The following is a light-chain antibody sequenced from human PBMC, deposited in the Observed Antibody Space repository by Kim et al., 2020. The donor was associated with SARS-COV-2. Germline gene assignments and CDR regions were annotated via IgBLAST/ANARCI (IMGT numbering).Light chain of an antibody. Sequence: QPASIACRSCQSLGYTNGDSFLNLFHQRPGQAPRRPIYRVSDRDSGVPDRFSGSGSGTDFTLRISRVEAEDVGIYYCMQATHWPYTFGQGTKLEI. CDR2: RVS. J-gene: IGKJ2*01. CDR3: MQATHWPYT. V-gene: IGKV2-30*01. CDR1: QSLGYTNGDSF.